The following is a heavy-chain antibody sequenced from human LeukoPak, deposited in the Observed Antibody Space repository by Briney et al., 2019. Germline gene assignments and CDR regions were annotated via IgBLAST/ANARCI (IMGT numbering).Heavy chain of an antibody. J-gene: IGHJ3*02. CDR1: GFTFDDYA. Sequence: SGGSLRLSCAASGFTFDDYAMHWVRQAPGKGLEWVSCISWNSGSIDYADSVKGRFTISRDNAKKSLYLQMNSLRAEDTALYYCAKGRVGAKEDAFDIWGQGTMVTVSS. CDR2: ISWNSGSI. D-gene: IGHD1-26*01. V-gene: IGHV3-9*01. CDR3: AKGRVGAKEDAFDI.